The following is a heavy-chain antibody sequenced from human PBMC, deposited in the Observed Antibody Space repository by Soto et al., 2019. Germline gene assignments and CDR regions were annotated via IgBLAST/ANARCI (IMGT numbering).Heavy chain of an antibody. CDR3: ARGPEYCISTSCHYYYYGMDV. CDR2: IIPIFGTA. Sequence: QVQLVQSGAEVKKPGSSVKVSCKASGGTFSSYAISWVRQAPGQGLEWMGGIIPIFGTANYAQKFQGRVTITADESTSTAYMELSSLRSEDTAVYYCARGPEYCISTSCHYYYYGMDVWGQWTTVTVSS. J-gene: IGHJ6*02. V-gene: IGHV1-69*01. CDR1: GGTFSSYA. D-gene: IGHD2-2*01.